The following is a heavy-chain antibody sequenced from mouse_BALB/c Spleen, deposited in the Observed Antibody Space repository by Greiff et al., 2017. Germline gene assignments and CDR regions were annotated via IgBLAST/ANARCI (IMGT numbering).Heavy chain of an antibody. CDR3: ARGYYEGFDY. D-gene: IGHD1-1*01. Sequence: DVKLVESGGGLVKPGGSLKLSCAASGFTFSSYAMSWVRQTPEKRLEWVASISSGGSTYYPDSVKGRFTISRDNARNILYLQMSSLRSEDTAMYYCARGYYEGFDYWGQGTTLTVSS. J-gene: IGHJ2*01. V-gene: IGHV5-6-5*01. CDR1: GFTFSSYA. CDR2: ISSGGST.